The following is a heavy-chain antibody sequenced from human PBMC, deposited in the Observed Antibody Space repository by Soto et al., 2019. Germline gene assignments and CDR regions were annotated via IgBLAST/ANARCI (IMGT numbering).Heavy chain of an antibody. CDR3: ARGNIAAALVY. V-gene: IGHV4-34*01. CDR1: GGSISGHY. CDR2: INHSGRT. D-gene: IGHD6-13*01. J-gene: IGHJ4*02. Sequence: PSEILSLTCAVYGGSISGHYWNWIRQPPGKGLEWIGEINHSGRTNYNPSLKSRVTMSVDTSKNQFSLNLGSVTAADTAVYYCARGNIAAALVYWGRGTLVTVSS.